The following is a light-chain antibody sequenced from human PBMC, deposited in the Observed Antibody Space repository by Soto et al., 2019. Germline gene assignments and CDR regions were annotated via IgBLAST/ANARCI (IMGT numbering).Light chain of an antibody. CDR1: SSDVGAYKF. V-gene: IGLV2-14*01. CDR3: RSYSSTSTPWV. CDR2: EVT. J-gene: IGLJ3*02. Sequence: QSALTQPASVSGSPGQSITIFCTGTSSDVGAYKFVSWYRHHPGRAPQVMIYEVTNRPSGVSSRFSGSKSGNTASLTISGLKPEDEGDYHCRSYSSTSTPWVFGGGTKLTVL.